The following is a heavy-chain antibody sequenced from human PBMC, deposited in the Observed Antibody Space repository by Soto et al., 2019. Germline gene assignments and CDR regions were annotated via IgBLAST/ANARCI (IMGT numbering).Heavy chain of an antibody. D-gene: IGHD6-19*01. CDR2: INPNSGDT. J-gene: IGHJ4*02. Sequence: ASVKVSCKASGYTFTDFYVHWVRQAPGQGLEWMGWINPNSGDTNYAQNFQGWVTMTSDTSISTAYMELSRLRSDDRAVYYCATSRASRAVGGETEYYFDYWGQGTLVTVSS. V-gene: IGHV1-2*04. CDR1: GYTFTDFY. CDR3: ATSRASRAVGGETEYYFDY.